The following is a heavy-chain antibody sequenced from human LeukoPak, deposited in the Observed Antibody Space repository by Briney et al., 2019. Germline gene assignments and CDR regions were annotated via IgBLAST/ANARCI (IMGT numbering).Heavy chain of an antibody. Sequence: GESLKISCKGSGYSFTSYWIGWVRQMPGKGLEWMGIIYPDDSDTRCSPSFQGQVTISADKSISTAYLQWSSLKASDTAMYYCARRGGYGSGSYSFDYWGQGTLVTVSS. V-gene: IGHV5-51*01. CDR1: GYSFTSYW. D-gene: IGHD3-10*01. J-gene: IGHJ4*02. CDR2: IYPDDSDT. CDR3: ARRGGYGSGSYSFDY.